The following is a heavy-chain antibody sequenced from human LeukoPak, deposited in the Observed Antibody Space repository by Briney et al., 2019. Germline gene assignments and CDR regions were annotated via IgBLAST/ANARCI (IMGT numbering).Heavy chain of an antibody. Sequence: GGSLRLSCAASGFTFSSYWMSWVRQAQGKGLERVSAISGSGGSTYYADSVKGRFTISRDNSKNTLYLQMNSLRAEDTAVYYCAKDTAVTTPPIDYWGQGTLVTVSS. CDR2: ISGSGGST. CDR1: GFTFSSYW. V-gene: IGHV3-23*01. CDR3: AKDTAVTTPPIDY. J-gene: IGHJ4*02. D-gene: IGHD4-17*01.